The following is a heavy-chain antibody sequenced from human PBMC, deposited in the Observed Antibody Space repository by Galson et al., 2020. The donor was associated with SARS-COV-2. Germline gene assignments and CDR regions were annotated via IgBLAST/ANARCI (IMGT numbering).Heavy chain of an antibody. CDR1: GFTFSSYA. D-gene: IGHD6-13*01. CDR3: ARQLVLLYDGMDV. J-gene: IGHJ6*02. V-gene: IGHV3-30*04. CDR2: ISYDGSNK. Sequence: GQSLKISCAASGFTFSSYAMHWVRQAPGKGLEWVAVISYDGSNKYYADSVKGRFTISRDNSKNTLYLQMNSLRAEDTAVYYCARQLVLLYDGMDVWGQGTTVTVSS.